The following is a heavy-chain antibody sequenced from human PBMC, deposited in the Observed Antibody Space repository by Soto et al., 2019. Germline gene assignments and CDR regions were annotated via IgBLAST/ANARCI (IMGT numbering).Heavy chain of an antibody. Sequence: PGGSLILSCVVSGFTFNNYGINWVRQAPGKGLEWVSTVSKSDYTYYSDSVKGRFTISRDNAKNSVSLQMNTLRAEDTAVYYCAREDSIIIPAVSDFWGQGTLVTVSS. CDR1: GFTFNNYG. J-gene: IGHJ4*02. CDR3: AREDSIIIPAVSDF. CDR2: VSKSDYT. D-gene: IGHD2-2*01. V-gene: IGHV3-21*01.